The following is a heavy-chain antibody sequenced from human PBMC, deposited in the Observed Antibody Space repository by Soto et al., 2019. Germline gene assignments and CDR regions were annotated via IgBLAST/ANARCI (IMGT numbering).Heavy chain of an antibody. V-gene: IGHV3-48*03. CDR3: AKARGYSSGWYYY. D-gene: IGHD6-19*01. Sequence: GGSLRLSCAASGFTFSSFEMNWVRQAPDKGLEWASYISSSGSTKYYADSVKGRFTISRDNSKNTLYLQMNSLRAEDTAVYYCAKARGYSSGWYYYWGQGTLVTVSS. CDR1: GFTFSSFE. CDR2: ISSSGSTK. J-gene: IGHJ4*02.